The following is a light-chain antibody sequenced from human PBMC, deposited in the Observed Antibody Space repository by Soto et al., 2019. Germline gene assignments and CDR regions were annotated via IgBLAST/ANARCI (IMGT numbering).Light chain of an antibody. CDR3: SSARRDNTSV. J-gene: IGLJ3*02. Sequence: QSALTQPASVSESPGQSITISCTGTSSDIGASTFVSWYQQHPGKAPKLLIYEVSNRPSGISNRFSGSKSANTASLTISGLQAEDEADYYCSSARRDNTSVFGGGPKATVL. CDR1: SSDIGASTF. V-gene: IGLV2-14*03. CDR2: EVS.